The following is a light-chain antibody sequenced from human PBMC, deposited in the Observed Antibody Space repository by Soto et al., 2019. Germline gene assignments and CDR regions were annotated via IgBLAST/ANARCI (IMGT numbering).Light chain of an antibody. V-gene: IGLV2-14*01. CDR2: EVS. CDR3: SSHSATSPYV. Sequence: QSVLTQPASVSGSPGQSITISCTGTSNDVGGYNYVSWYQQQPGKAPKLIIYEVSHRPSGISNRFSGSKSGNTASLTISGLHVEDEADYCCSSHSATSPYVFGTGTKVTVL. CDR1: SNDVGGYNY. J-gene: IGLJ1*01.